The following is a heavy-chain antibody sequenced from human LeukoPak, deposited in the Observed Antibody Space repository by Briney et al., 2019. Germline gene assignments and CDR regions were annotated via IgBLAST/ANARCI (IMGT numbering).Heavy chain of an antibody. CDR3: ARLGGYYYDSSGYYSG. CDR1: GSTFSSNE. Sequence: HTYTHPGSTFSSNETNWDRQPPRKRPQHASYITTTGTTIYHADSVKGRFTISRDNAKNPLYLQINSLRAEDTAVYYCARLGGYYYDSSGYYSGWGQGTLVTVSS. CDR2: ITTTGTTI. D-gene: IGHD3-22*01. J-gene: IGHJ4*02. V-gene: IGHV3-48*03.